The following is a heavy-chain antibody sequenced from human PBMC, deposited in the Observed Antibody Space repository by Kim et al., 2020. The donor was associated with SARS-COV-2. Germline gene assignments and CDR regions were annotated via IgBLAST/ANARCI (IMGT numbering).Heavy chain of an antibody. J-gene: IGHJ4*02. CDR3: ARGDYYGSGSYYW. D-gene: IGHD3-10*01. V-gene: IGHV1-18*01. Sequence: YAQKLQGRVSMTTDTSTSTAYMELRSLRSDDTAVYYCARGDYYGSGSYYWWGQGTLVTVSS.